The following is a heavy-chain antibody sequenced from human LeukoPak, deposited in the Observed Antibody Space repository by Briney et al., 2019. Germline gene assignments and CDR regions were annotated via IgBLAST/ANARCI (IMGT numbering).Heavy chain of an antibody. V-gene: IGHV3-30*18. CDR3: AKDGGVVVAGKYHYYGMDV. CDR1: GFTFSSYG. Sequence: GGSLRLSCTASGFTFSSYGMHWVRQAPGKRLKWAGTISYDGTNKYYADSVRGRFTISRDNSKNTLYVQMNSLRAEDTAVYYCAKDGGVVVAGKYHYYGMDVWGQGTTVTVSS. CDR2: ISYDGTNK. J-gene: IGHJ6*02. D-gene: IGHD2-15*01.